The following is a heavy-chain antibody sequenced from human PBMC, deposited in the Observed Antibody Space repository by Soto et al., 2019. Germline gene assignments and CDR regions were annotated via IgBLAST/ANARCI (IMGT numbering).Heavy chain of an antibody. CDR2: IRSSRKTI. D-gene: IGHD6-13*01. CDR1: GFTFSSHS. V-gene: IGHV3-48*01. CDR3: AGYPAAAATVGYFDL. J-gene: IGHJ2*01. Sequence: GGSLRLSRGASGFTFSSHSMKWVRQAPGERLGRGSKIRSSRKTIYYPGSVKGRFTISRENAKNSLYLQMNSLRAGDTAVYYCAGYPAAAATVGYFDLWGRGTLVTVSS.